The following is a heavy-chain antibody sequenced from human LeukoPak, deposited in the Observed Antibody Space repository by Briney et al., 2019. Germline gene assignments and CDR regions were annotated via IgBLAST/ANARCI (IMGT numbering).Heavy chain of an antibody. D-gene: IGHD2/OR15-2a*01. V-gene: IGHV1-8*01. CDR2: MNPNSGNT. CDR1: GYTFTSYD. J-gene: IGHJ6*03. CDR3: ARGCHFLPFNYYYYYYMDV. Sequence: ASLKVSCKASGYTFTSYDINWARQATGQGLEWMGWMNPNSGNTGYAQKFQGRVTMTRNTSISTAYMELSSLRSEDTAVYYCARGCHFLPFNYYYYYYMDVWGKGTTVTVSS.